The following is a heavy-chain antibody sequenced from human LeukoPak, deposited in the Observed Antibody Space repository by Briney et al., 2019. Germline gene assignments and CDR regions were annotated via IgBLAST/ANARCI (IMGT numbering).Heavy chain of an antibody. J-gene: IGHJ5*02. Sequence: SETLSLTCTVSGGSISSGGYFWSWIRQHPGKGLEWIGYIYYGGSTYYNPSLKSRLTISVDTSENRFSLRLTSVTAADTAVYYCARGTYSSGWSLGFDPWGQGTLVTVSS. CDR2: IYYGGST. CDR1: GGSISSGGYF. V-gene: IGHV4-31*03. D-gene: IGHD6-19*01. CDR3: ARGTYSSGWSLGFDP.